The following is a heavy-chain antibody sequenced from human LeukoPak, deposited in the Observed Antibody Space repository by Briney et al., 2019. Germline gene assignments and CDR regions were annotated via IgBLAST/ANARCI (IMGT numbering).Heavy chain of an antibody. J-gene: IGHJ4*02. CDR2: ISGSGGST. D-gene: IGHD1-26*01. CDR1: GFTFSSYA. Sequence: PGGSLRLSCAASGFTFSSYALSWVRQAPGKGLEWVSAISGSGGSTYYADSVKGRFTISRDNSKNTLYLQMNSLRAEDTAVYYCARDKIVGATYFDYWGRGILVTVSS. V-gene: IGHV3-23*01. CDR3: ARDKIVGATYFDY.